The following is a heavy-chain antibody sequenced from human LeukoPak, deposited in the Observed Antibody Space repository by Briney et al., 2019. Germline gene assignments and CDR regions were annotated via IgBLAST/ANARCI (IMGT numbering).Heavy chain of an antibody. CDR2: ISSSSSYI. J-gene: IGHJ3*02. Sequence: GGSLRLSCAASGFTFSIYSMNWVRQAPGKGLEWVSSISSSSSYIFYADSVKGRFTISRDNAKNSLYLQMNSLRAEDTAVYYCARDGPSYGDYAFDIWGQGTMVTVSS. CDR1: GFTFSIYS. V-gene: IGHV3-21*01. CDR3: ARDGPSYGDYAFDI. D-gene: IGHD4-17*01.